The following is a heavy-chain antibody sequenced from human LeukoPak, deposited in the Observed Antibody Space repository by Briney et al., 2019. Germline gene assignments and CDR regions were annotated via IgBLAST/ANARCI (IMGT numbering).Heavy chain of an antibody. V-gene: IGHV3-21*06. CDR1: GFTFSSYA. J-gene: IGHJ4*02. CDR3: ARQYYDIWSGYYTADYYFDY. D-gene: IGHD3-3*01. Sequence: PGGSLRLSCAASGFTFSSYAISWVRQAPGKGLEWVSSISSRSSYIYYADSVKGRFTISRDNAKNSLYLELHSLRAEDTAVYYCARQYYDIWSGYYTADYYFDYWGQGTLVTVSS. CDR2: ISSRSSYI.